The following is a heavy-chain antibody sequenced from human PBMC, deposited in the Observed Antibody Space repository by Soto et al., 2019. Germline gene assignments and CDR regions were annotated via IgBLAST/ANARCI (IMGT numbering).Heavy chain of an antibody. J-gene: IGHJ4*02. CDR3: ARHRVNDYGDYPDY. D-gene: IGHD4-17*01. CDR1: GGSISSYY. V-gene: IGHV4-59*08. Sequence: QVQLQESGPGLVKPSETLSLTCTVSGGSISSYYWSWIRQPPGKGLEWIGYIYYSGSTNYNPSLKSRVTISVDTSKNQFSLKLSSVTAADTAVYYCARHRVNDYGDYPDYWGQGTLVTVSS. CDR2: IYYSGST.